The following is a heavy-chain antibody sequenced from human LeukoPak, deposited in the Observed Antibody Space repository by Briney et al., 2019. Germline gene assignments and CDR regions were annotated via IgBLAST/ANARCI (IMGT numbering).Heavy chain of an antibody. Sequence: PSETLSLTCAVYGGSFSGYYWSWIRQPPGKGLEWIGKINHSGSTNYNPSLKSRVTISVDTSKNQFSLKLSSVTAADTAVYYCASPPRRYYYGSGRDYYYYYMDVWGKGTTVTISS. D-gene: IGHD3-10*01. J-gene: IGHJ6*03. CDR1: GGSFSGYY. CDR3: ASPPRRYYYGSGRDYYYYYMDV. CDR2: INHSGST. V-gene: IGHV4-34*01.